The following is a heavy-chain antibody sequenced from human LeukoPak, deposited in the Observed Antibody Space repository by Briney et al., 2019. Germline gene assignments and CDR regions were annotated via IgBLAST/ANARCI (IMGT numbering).Heavy chain of an antibody. D-gene: IGHD3-22*01. CDR3: ARATDYYDSSGFDY. V-gene: IGHV4-4*02. J-gene: IGHJ4*02. CDR2: IYHSGST. Sequence: SETLSLTCAVSGGSISSSNWWCWVRQPPGKGLEWIGEIYHSGSTNYNPSLKSRVTISVDTSKNQFSLKLSSVTAADTAVYYCARATDYYDSSGFDYWGQGTLVTVSS. CDR1: GGSISSSNW.